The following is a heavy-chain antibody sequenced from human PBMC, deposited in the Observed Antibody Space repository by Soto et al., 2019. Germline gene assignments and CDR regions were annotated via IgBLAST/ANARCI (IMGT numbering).Heavy chain of an antibody. D-gene: IGHD5-18*01. V-gene: IGHV3-23*01. CDR1: GFTFSSYA. CDR2: ISGSGGST. Sequence: PGGSLRLSXAASGFTFSSYAMSWVRQAPGKGLEWVSAISGSGGSTYYADSVKGRFTISRDNSKNILYLQMNNLRAEDTAVYYCARDYSSYGPFDYWGQGTLVTVSS. J-gene: IGHJ4*02. CDR3: ARDYSSYGPFDY.